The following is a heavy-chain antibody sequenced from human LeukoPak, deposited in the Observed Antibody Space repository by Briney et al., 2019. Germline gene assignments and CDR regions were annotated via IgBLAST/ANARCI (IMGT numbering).Heavy chain of an antibody. V-gene: IGHV3-48*04. CDR1: GFTFSSYG. D-gene: IGHD2-15*01. J-gene: IGHJ6*03. CDR2: ISRSGSTK. Sequence: GSLRLSCAASGFTFSSYGIHWIRQAPGKGLEWVSSISRSGSTKYYADSVKGRFTISRDNAKNSLFLQMNSLRAEDTAVYYCARVLRYCSGGNCYSGGLGYMDVWGKGTTVTISS. CDR3: ARVLRYCSGGNCYSGGLGYMDV.